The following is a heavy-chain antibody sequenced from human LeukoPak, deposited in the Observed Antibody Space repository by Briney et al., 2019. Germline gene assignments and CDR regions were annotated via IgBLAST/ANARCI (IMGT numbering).Heavy chain of an antibody. CDR3: ARGRGTYYCDY. CDR2: IYSGGST. V-gene: IGHV3-53*01. CDR1: GFTVSSYY. Sequence: RGSLRLSCAASGFTVSSYYMSWVRQAPGKGLEWVSLIYSGGSTYYALSVKGRFTLSRDNSKNTLSFQLNHLRSDDTAVFYFARGRGTYYCDYWGQGTLVTVSS. D-gene: IGHD3-16*01. J-gene: IGHJ4*02.